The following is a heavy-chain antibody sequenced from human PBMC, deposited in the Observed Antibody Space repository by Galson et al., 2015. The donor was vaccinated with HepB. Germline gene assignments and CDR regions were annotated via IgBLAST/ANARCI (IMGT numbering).Heavy chain of an antibody. V-gene: IGHV3-30-3*01. CDR1: GFTFSSYA. J-gene: IGHJ3*02. CDR2: ISYDGSNK. CDR3: ARDTQVGGSSWYGLGAFDI. Sequence: SLRLSCAASGFTFSSYAMHWVRQAPGKGLEWVAVISYDGSNKYYADSVKGRFTISRDNSKSTLYLQMNSLRAEDTAVYYCARDTQVGGSSWYGLGAFDIWGQGTMVTVSS. D-gene: IGHD6-13*01.